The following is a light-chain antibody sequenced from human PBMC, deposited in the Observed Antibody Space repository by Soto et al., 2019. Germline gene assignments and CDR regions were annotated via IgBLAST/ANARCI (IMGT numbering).Light chain of an antibody. V-gene: IGLV1-44*01. CDR3: CSYATPRL. CDR2: SDS. Sequence: QSVLTQPPSASGTPGQKITISCSGSSSNIGNNPVKWYQQLPGTAPKLLIYSDSQRPSGVPDRFSGSKSGTSASLAISGLQSEDEADYYCCSYATPRLFGGGTKLTVL. CDR1: SSNIGNNP. J-gene: IGLJ2*01.